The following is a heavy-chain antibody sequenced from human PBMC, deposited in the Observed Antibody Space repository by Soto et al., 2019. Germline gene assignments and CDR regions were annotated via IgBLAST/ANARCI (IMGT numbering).Heavy chain of an antibody. CDR2: ISGTGGST. J-gene: IGHJ4*02. D-gene: IGHD6-13*01. CDR3: AKDVHYNSRTDYFDY. Sequence: EVQLLESGGGLVQPGGSLRPSCAASGFTFNSSAMSWVRQAPGKGLEWVSAISGTGGSTYYADSVKGRFTISRDNSKNTLFLQMNSLRAEDTAVYSCAKDVHYNSRTDYFDYWGQGTLVTVSS. CDR1: GFTFNSSA. V-gene: IGHV3-23*01.